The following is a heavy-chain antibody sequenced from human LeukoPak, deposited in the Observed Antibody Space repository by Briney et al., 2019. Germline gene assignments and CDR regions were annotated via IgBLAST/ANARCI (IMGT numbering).Heavy chain of an antibody. CDR2: IRYDGSNK. J-gene: IGHJ3*02. V-gene: IGHV3-30*02. D-gene: IGHD3-3*01. Sequence: GGSLRLSCAASGFTFSSYGMHWVRQAPGKGLEWVAFIRYDGSNKYYADSVKGRFTISRDNSKSTLSLQMNSLRAEDTAVYHCARVGFLEGAFDIWGQGTMVTVSS. CDR1: GFTFSSYG. CDR3: ARVGFLEGAFDI.